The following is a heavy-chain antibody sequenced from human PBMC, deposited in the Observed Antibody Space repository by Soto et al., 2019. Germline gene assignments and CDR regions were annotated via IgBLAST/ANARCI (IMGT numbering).Heavy chain of an antibody. Sequence: SETLSLTCAVYGGSFSGYDWTWIRQPPGTGLEWIGEINHSGSTNYNPSLKSRVTMSVDTSKNQFSLKLSSVTAADTAVYYCARRYGSAIDYWGQGTLVTVSS. CDR2: INHSGST. J-gene: IGHJ4*02. CDR1: GGSFSGYD. CDR3: ARRYGSAIDY. D-gene: IGHD1-26*01. V-gene: IGHV4-34*01.